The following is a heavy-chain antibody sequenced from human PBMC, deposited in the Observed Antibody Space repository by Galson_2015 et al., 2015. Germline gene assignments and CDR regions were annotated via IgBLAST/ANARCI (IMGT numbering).Heavy chain of an antibody. CDR3: AKGRIQLWLRIDY. V-gene: IGHV3-30*18. D-gene: IGHD5-18*01. J-gene: IGHJ4*02. CDR2: ISYDGSNK. Sequence: SLRLSCAASGFTFSSYGMHWVRQAPGKGLEWVAVISYDGSNKYYADSVKGRFTISRDNSKNTLYLQMNSLRAEDTAVYYCAKGRIQLWLRIDYWGQGTLVTVSS. CDR1: GFTFSSYG.